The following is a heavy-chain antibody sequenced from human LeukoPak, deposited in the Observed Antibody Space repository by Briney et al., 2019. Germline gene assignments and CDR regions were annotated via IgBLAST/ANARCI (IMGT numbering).Heavy chain of an antibody. D-gene: IGHD6-13*01. CDR2: IKQDGSEK. CDR1: GFTLNSYW. CDR3: ATNSSSWYFDY. J-gene: IGHJ4*02. V-gene: IGHV3-7*01. Sequence: GGSLRLSCAASGFTLNSYWMSWVRQAPGKGLEWVANIKQDGSEKYYVDSVKGRFTISRDNAKNSMYLQMKSLRAEDTAVYYCATNSSSWYFDYWGRGTLVTVSS.